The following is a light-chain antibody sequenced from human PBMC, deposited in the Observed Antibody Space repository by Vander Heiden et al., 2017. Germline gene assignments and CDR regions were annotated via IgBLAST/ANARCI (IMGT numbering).Light chain of an antibody. Sequence: SYVLTQPPSVSVAPGQTARITCWGNNIGSKSVHWYQQKPGQAPELVVYDDSDRPSGIPERFSGSNSGNTATLTISRVEAGDEADYYCQVWDRSSDQGVFGGGTKLTVL. J-gene: IGLJ2*01. CDR1: NIGSKS. CDR3: QVWDRSSDQGV. CDR2: DDS. V-gene: IGLV3-21*02.